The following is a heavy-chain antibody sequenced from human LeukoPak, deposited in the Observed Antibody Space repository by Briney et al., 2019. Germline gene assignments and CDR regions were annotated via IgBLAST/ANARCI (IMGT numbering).Heavy chain of an antibody. D-gene: IGHD6-6*01. V-gene: IGHV1-18*01. CDR2: ISAYNGNT. CDR3: ARESSKDSSSSSGAY. CDR1: GYTFTSYD. J-gene: IGHJ4*02. Sequence: ASVKVSCKASGYTFTSYDINWVRQATGQGLEWMGWISAYNGNTNYAQKLQGRVTMTTDTSTSTAYMELRSLRSDDTAVYYCARESSKDSSSSSGAYWGQGALVTVSS.